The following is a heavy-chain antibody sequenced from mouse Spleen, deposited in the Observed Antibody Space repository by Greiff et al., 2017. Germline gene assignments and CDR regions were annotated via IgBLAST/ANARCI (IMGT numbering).Heavy chain of an antibody. V-gene: IGHV2-2*01. CDR2: IWSGGST. D-gene: IGHD1-1*01. CDR3: ARNPHYYGSSYGYFDV. CDR1: GFSLTSYG. J-gene: IGHJ1*03. Sequence: VQRVESGPGLVQPSQSLSITCTVSGFSLTSYGVHWVRQSPGKGLEWLGVIWSGGSTDYNAAFISRLSISKDNSKSQVFFKMNSLQADDTAIYYCARNPHYYGSSYGYFDVWGTGTTVTVSS.